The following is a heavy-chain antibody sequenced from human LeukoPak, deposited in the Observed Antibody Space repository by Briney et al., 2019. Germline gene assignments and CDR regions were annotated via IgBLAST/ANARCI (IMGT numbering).Heavy chain of an antibody. CDR3: ARAGAYCGGDCYAYFDY. CDR1: GGTFSSYA. Sequence: SVKVSCKASGGTFSSYAISWVRQAPGQGLEWMGGIIPIFGTANYAQEFQGRVTITADESTSTAYMGLSSLRSEDTAVYYCARAGAYCGGDCYAYFDYWGQGTLVTVSS. V-gene: IGHV1-69*13. CDR2: IIPIFGTA. J-gene: IGHJ4*02. D-gene: IGHD2-21*02.